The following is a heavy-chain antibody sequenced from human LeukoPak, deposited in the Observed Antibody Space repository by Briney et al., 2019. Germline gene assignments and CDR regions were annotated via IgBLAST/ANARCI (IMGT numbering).Heavy chain of an antibody. Sequence: GGSLRLSCAASGFTFSSYWMSWVRQAPGKGLEWVANIKQDGSEKYYVDSVKGRFTISRDNARNSLYLQMNSLRAEDTAVYYCARRRYSGSSQHFDYWGQGTLVTVSS. CDR2: IKQDGSEK. CDR1: GFTFSSYW. CDR3: ARRRYSGSSQHFDY. J-gene: IGHJ4*02. V-gene: IGHV3-7*01. D-gene: IGHD1-26*01.